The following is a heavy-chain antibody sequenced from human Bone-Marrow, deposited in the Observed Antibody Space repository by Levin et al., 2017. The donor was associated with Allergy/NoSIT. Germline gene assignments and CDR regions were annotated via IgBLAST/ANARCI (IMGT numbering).Heavy chain of an antibody. V-gene: IGHV3-74*01. D-gene: IGHD6-19*01. CDR3: ARQYSTGWYHAFDC. CDR1: EFTFSTYW. CDR2: ISSDGSAT. Sequence: GESLKISCAASEFTFSTYWMHWVRQAPGKGLVWLSSISSDGSATRSADSVKGRSTISRDNAKNTQYLQMNSLRAEATAEYYCARQYSTGWYHAFDCWGQGTLVTVSS. J-gene: IGHJ4*02.